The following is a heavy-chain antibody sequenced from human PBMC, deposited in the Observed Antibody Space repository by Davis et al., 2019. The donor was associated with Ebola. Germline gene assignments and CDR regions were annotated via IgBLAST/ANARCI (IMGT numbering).Heavy chain of an antibody. J-gene: IGHJ6*02. V-gene: IGHV3-21*01. CDR3: ARDRALRLGELSLSPLTRYYYGMDV. CDR1: GFTFSSYS. Sequence: GESLKISCAASGFTFSSYSMNWVRQVPGKGLEWVSSISISSSYIYYADSVKGRFTLSRDNAKNSLYLQMNSLRAEDTAVYYCARDRALRLGELSLSPLTRYYYGMDVWGQGTTVTVSS. CDR2: ISISSSYI. D-gene: IGHD3-16*02.